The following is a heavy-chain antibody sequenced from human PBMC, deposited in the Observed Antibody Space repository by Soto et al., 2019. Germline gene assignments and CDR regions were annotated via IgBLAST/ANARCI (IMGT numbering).Heavy chain of an antibody. V-gene: IGHV3-23*01. J-gene: IGHJ4*02. D-gene: IGHD4-17*01. CDR1: GFTFSSYA. Sequence: GGSLRLSCAASGFTFSSYAMSWVRQAPGKGLEWVSAISGSGGSTYYADSVKGRFTISRDNSKNTLYLQMNSLRAEDTAVYYCARAYDYGDYATLEFPSCWGQGTLVTVSS. CDR3: ARAYDYGDYATLEFPSC. CDR2: ISGSGGST.